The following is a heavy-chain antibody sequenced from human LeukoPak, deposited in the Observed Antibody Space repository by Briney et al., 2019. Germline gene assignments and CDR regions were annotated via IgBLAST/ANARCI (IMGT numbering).Heavy chain of an antibody. CDR1: GGSINRSYYY. D-gene: IGHD4-17*01. J-gene: IGHJ1*01. CDR3: ARLMTTVTSEH. CDR2: IYYSGNT. V-gene: IGHV4-39*01. Sequence: SETLSLTCTVSGGSINRSYYYWGWIRQPPGKGLEWIGSIYYSGNTYYNPSLKSRVTISVDTSKNQFSLKLSSVTAADTAVYYCARLMTTVTSEHWGQGTLVTVSS.